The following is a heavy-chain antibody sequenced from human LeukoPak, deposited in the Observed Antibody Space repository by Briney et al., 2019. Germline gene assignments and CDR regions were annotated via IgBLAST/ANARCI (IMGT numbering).Heavy chain of an antibody. J-gene: IGHJ4*02. CDR3: ASALRYSGSQREYYFDY. D-gene: IGHD1-26*01. Sequence: GGSLRLSCAASGFTFSSYSMNWVRQAPGKGLEWVSYISSSSSTIYYADSVKGRFTISRDNDKKSLYLQTHSLRAEDTAVYYCASALRYSGSQREYYFDYWGQGTLVTVSS. V-gene: IGHV3-48*04. CDR2: ISSSSSTI. CDR1: GFTFSSYS.